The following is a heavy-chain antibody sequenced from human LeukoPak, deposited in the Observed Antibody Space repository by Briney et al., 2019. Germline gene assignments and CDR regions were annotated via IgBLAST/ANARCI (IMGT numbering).Heavy chain of an antibody. Sequence: ASETLSLTCTVSGGSISSGSYYWGWIRQPAGKGLEWIGRISTSGYTNYNPSLKSRVTISVDTSKNQFSLKLSSVTAADTAVYYCARGYIVATIGGIDYWGQGTLVTVSS. D-gene: IGHD5-12*01. J-gene: IGHJ4*02. CDR2: ISTSGYT. CDR1: GGSISSGSYY. V-gene: IGHV4-61*02. CDR3: ARGYIVATIGGIDY.